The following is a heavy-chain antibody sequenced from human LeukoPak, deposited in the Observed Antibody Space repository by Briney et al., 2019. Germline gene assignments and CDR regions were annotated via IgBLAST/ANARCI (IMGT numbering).Heavy chain of an antibody. D-gene: IGHD1-26*01. J-gene: IGHJ4*02. CDR2: ISYDGSNK. Sequence: GGSLRLSCAASGFTFSSYAVHWVRQAPGKGLEWVAVISYDGSNKYYADSVKGRFTISRDNSKNTLHLQMNSLRAEDTAVYYCARDRVGATDYFDYWGQGTLVTVSS. CDR1: GFTFSSYA. CDR3: ARDRVGATDYFDY. V-gene: IGHV3-30-3*01.